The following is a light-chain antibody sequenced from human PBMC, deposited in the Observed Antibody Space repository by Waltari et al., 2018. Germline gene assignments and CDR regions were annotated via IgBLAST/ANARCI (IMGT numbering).Light chain of an antibody. CDR1: SSNVGSNS. CDR3: AAWEDSLNGVL. CDR2: DYD. Sequence: QSMLTQPPSASGTPGQRVTISCSGSSSNVGSNSVNWFQHLPGAAPKLLIYDYDQRPSGVPDRFSGSKSGTSASLVISVLQADDEADYYCAAWEDSLNGVLFGGGTKLTVL. J-gene: IGLJ2*01. V-gene: IGLV1-44*01.